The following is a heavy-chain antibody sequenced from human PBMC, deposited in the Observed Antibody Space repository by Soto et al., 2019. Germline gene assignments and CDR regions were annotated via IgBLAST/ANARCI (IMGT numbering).Heavy chain of an antibody. CDR1: GFSVSDFG. J-gene: IGHJ6*02. V-gene: IGHV3-30*18. CDR2: ISHDGSKQ. CDR3: AKETRSRAVTATRVNGMDV. Sequence: QVQLVESGGGVVQPARSLRLSCAPSGFSVSDFGMHWVRQAPGKALEWVAAISHDGSKQYYGDSVKGRFSISRDQSNNRPYLQMNTPKVEDSAIYFCAKETRSRAVTATRVNGMDVWGQGTTVTVSS. D-gene: IGHD2-21*02.